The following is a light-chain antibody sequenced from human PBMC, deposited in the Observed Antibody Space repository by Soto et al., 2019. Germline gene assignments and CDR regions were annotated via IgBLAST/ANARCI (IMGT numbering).Light chain of an antibody. V-gene: IGKV4-1*01. CDR1: QSVSYSSNNKNY. J-gene: IGKJ4*01. CDR2: WAS. CDR3: QQYYSTPLT. Sequence: DIVMTQSPESLAVSLGDRATINCKSSQSVSYSSNNKNYIAWYQQKPGQPPQLLIYWASTRESGVPDRFSRSGSGTDFTLTISSLHAEEVAVYYCQQYYSTPLTFGGGTKVDIK.